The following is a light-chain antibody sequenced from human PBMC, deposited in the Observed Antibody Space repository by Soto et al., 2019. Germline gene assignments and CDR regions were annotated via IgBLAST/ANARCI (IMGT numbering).Light chain of an antibody. J-gene: IGKJ3*01. Sequence: DIQLTQSPSFLSASVGDRVTITCRASQGISSYLAWYQQKPGKAPKLLIYAASTLQSGVPSRFSGSGSGTEFTLTISSLQPEDFATYYCQPKGAFGPGTKVDIK. CDR3: QPKGA. V-gene: IGKV1-9*01. CDR1: QGISSY. CDR2: AAS.